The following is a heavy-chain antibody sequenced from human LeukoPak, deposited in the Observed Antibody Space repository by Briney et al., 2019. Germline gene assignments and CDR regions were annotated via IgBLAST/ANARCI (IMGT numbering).Heavy chain of an antibody. CDR3: ARDLMYSSTDY. V-gene: IGHV4-59*01. Sequence: PSETLSLTCTVSGGSISSYYWSWIRQPPGKGLEWIGYIYYSGSTNYNPSLKSRVTISVDTSKNQFSLKLSSVTAADTAVYYCARDLMYSSTDYWGQGTLVTVSS. J-gene: IGHJ4*02. D-gene: IGHD6-19*01. CDR1: GGSISSYY. CDR2: IYYSGST.